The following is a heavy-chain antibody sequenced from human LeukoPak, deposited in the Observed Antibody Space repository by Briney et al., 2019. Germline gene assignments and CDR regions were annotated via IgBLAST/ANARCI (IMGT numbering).Heavy chain of an antibody. CDR3: ARPYYYDSRIDP. J-gene: IGHJ5*02. CDR2: MYYSGST. V-gene: IGHV4-30-4*01. Sequence: PSETLSLTCTVSGGSISSGDYYWSCIRQPPGKGLEWIGYMYYSGSTYYNPSLKSRVTISVDTSKNQFSLKLSSVTAADTTVYYCARPYYYDSRIDPWGQGTLVTVSS. D-gene: IGHD3-22*01. CDR1: GGSISSGDYY.